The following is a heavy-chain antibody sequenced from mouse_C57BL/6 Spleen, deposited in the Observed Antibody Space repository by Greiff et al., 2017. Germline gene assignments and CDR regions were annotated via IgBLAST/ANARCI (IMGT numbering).Heavy chain of an antibody. D-gene: IGHD2-4*01. CDR2: ISSGSSTI. J-gene: IGHJ4*01. CDR1: GFTFSDYG. Sequence: EVKVVESGGGLVKPGGSLKLSCAASGFTFSDYGMHWVRQAPEKGLEWVAYISSGSSTIYYADTVKGRFTISRDNAKNTLFLQMTSLRSEDTAMYYCARGLNYAMDYWGQGTSVTVSS. V-gene: IGHV5-17*01. CDR3: ARGLNYAMDY.